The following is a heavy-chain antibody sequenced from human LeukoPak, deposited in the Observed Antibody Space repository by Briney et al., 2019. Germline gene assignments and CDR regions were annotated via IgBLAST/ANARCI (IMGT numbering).Heavy chain of an antibody. J-gene: IGHJ2*01. CDR1: GGSIRGSTSY. D-gene: IGHD6-13*01. Sequence: SETLSLTCTVSGGSIRGSTSYWSWIRQPAGKGLEWIGRVYTSESTNYNPSLRSRVTISIDTSKNQFSLRLTSLTAADTAVYYCARKSGGITAVGTTYWYFDLWGRGTLVTVSS. CDR2: VYTSEST. V-gene: IGHV4-61*02. CDR3: ARKSGGITAVGTTYWYFDL.